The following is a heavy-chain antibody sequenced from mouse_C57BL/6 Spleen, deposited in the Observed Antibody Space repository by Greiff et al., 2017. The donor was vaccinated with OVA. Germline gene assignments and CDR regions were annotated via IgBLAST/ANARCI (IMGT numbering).Heavy chain of an antibody. CDR1: GYSITSGYY. V-gene: IGHV3-6*01. CDR2: ISYDGSN. Sequence: DVKLQESGPGLVKPSQSLSLTCSVTGYSITSGYYWNWIRQFPGNKLEWMGYISYDGSNNYNPSLKNRISIHRDTTKNQFFLKLNSVTTEETATYYCARDPYYYGSSQGYFDVWGTGTTVTVSA. CDR3: ARDPYYYGSSQGYFDV. J-gene: IGHJ1*03. D-gene: IGHD1-1*01.